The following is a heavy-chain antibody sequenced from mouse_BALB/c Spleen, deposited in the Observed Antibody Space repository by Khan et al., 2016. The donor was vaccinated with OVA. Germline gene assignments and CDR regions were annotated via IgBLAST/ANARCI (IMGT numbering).Heavy chain of an antibody. CDR3: ARAGYGAFAY. D-gene: IGHD1-1*02. CDR1: GYTFTNYY. Sequence: QIQLLQSGPELVKPGASVRISCKASGYTFTNYYIHWVIQRPGRGLDWIGWIYPGNVSPEYNERFKDKATLTADTSSSTAYMQLSSLTSEDSAVYVCARAGYGAFAYWGQGTLVTVSA. CDR2: IYPGNVSP. V-gene: IGHV1S56*01. J-gene: IGHJ3*01.